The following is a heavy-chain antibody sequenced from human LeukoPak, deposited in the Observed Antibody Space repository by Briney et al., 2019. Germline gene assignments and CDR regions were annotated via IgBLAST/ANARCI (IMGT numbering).Heavy chain of an antibody. CDR1: GFTFSSYW. J-gene: IGHJ4*02. CDR3: ARDTPYPFSGSYYLDY. CDR2: IKQDGGEE. Sequence: GGSLRLSCAASGFTFSSYWMSWVRQAPGKGLEWVANIKQDGGEEHYVDSVKGRFTISRDNAKNSLYLQMNSLRAEDTAVYYCARDTPYPFSGSYYLDYWGQGTLVTVSS. V-gene: IGHV3-7*01. D-gene: IGHD1-26*01.